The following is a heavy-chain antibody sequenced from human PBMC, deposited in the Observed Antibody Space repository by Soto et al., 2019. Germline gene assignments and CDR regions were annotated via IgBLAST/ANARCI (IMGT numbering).Heavy chain of an antibody. Sequence: PSETLSLTCAVYGGSFSGYYWSWIRQPPGKGLEWIGEINHSGGTNYNPSLKSRVAISVDTSKNQFSLKLSSVTAADTAVYYCARGRSSGWYPYYYYGMDVWGQGTTVTVSS. D-gene: IGHD6-19*01. CDR2: INHSGGT. V-gene: IGHV4-34*01. CDR1: GGSFSGYY. CDR3: ARGRSSGWYPYYYYGMDV. J-gene: IGHJ6*02.